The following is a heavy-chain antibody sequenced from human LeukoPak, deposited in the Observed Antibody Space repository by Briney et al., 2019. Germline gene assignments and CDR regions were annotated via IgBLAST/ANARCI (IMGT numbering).Heavy chain of an antibody. CDR3: ARARKAVAAIWSLDY. Sequence: SETLSLTCAVSGGSFSGYYWSWIRQPPGEGVEWSGEINHSGSTNYNPSLKSRVNISVDTSKNQFSLQPSSVTAADTAVYYCARARKAVAAIWSLDYWGQGTLVTVSS. CDR2: INHSGST. J-gene: IGHJ4*02. CDR1: GGSFSGYY. D-gene: IGHD6-19*01. V-gene: IGHV4-34*01.